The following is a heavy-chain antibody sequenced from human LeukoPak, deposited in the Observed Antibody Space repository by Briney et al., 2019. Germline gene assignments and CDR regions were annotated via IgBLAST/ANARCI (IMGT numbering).Heavy chain of an antibody. CDR2: ISSSSSFI. J-gene: IGHJ4*02. CDR3: ARALGNGYNYDY. D-gene: IGHD5-18*01. Sequence: GGSLRLSCAASGFTFSTFTMNWVRQAPGKGLEWVSSISSSSSFIYYADSVKGRFTISRDNAKNSLYLQMNSLRAEDTAVYYCARALGNGYNYDYWGQGTLVTVSS. CDR1: GFTFSTFT. V-gene: IGHV3-21*01.